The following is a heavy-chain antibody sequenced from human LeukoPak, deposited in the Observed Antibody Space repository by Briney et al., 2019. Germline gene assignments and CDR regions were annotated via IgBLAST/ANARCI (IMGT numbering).Heavy chain of an antibody. J-gene: IGHJ4*02. Sequence: VASVKVSCKASGYTFTGYYMHWVRQAPGQGLDWMGRINPNSGGTNYAQKFQGRVTMTRDTSISTAYMELSRLRSDDTAVYYCARGLNSGYYYFDYWGQGTLVTVSS. V-gene: IGHV1-2*06. CDR2: INPNSGGT. D-gene: IGHD3-22*01. CDR3: ARGLNSGYYYFDY. CDR1: GYTFTGYY.